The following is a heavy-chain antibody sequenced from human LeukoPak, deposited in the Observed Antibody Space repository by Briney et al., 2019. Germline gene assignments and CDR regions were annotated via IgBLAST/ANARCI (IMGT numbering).Heavy chain of an antibody. J-gene: IGHJ6*02. D-gene: IGHD3-9*01. V-gene: IGHV3-7*01. CDR2: IKQDGSEK. CDR1: GFTFSSYW. Sequence: GGSLRLSCAASGFTFSSYWMSWVRQAPGKGLEWVANIKQDGSEKYYVDSVKGRFTISRDNAKNSLYLQMNSLRAEDTAVYYCTVDILTGYYPHGMDVWGQGTTVTVSS. CDR3: TVDILTGYYPHGMDV.